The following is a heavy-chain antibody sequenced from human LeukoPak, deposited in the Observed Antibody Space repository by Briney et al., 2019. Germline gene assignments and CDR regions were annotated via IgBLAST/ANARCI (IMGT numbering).Heavy chain of an antibody. D-gene: IGHD3-10*01. CDR3: ARDGVAPGIYFDY. Sequence: GGSLRLSCTASGLTISNYWMNWVRQAPGKGLEWVANINQDGSEKYYVDSAEGRFTISRDNAKNSLYLQMNSLRAEDTAVYYCARDGVAPGIYFDYWGQGTLVTVSS. CDR1: GLTISNYW. J-gene: IGHJ4*02. V-gene: IGHV3-7*05. CDR2: INQDGSEK.